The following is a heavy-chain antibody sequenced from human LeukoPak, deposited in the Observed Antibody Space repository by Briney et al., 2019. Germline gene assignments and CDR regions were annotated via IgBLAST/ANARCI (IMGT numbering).Heavy chain of an antibody. CDR1: GFTFSSYW. Sequence: GGSLRLPCAASGFTFSSYWMSWVRQAPGKGLEWVANIKQDGSEKYYVDSVKGRFTISRDNAKNSLYLQMNSLRAEDTAVYYCARYDFRSGYWSDALDIWGQGTMVTVSS. J-gene: IGHJ3*02. CDR3: ARYDFRSGYWSDALDI. D-gene: IGHD3-3*01. CDR2: IKQDGSEK. V-gene: IGHV3-7*01.